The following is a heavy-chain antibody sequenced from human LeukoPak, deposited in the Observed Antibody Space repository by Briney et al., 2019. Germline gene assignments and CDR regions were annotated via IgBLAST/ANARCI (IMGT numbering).Heavy chain of an antibody. CDR3: VTGHYDSRMYFDL. CDR1: GFTFSTYW. Sequence: GGSLRLSCRASGFTFSTYWIHWVRQAPGKGLVWVSQIKFDGSLASYADSVKGRFTISRDNAKNTLYLQMNSLGTEDTAVYYCVTGHYDSRMYFDLWGRGTLVTVSS. J-gene: IGHJ2*01. V-gene: IGHV3-74*01. CDR2: IKFDGSLA. D-gene: IGHD3-16*01.